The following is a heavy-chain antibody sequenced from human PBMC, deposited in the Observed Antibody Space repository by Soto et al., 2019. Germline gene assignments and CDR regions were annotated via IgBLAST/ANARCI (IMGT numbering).Heavy chain of an antibody. Sequence: GGSLILSCATSGFSFNDYAVYWVRQAPGQGLEWVAIISSDGHHQFYLDNLRGRFTVSRDNSKNTLYLQMNSLRPEDTAVYYCSRGTYYPQSSGLHADYWGPGTVVTVSS. CDR1: GFSFNDYA. CDR2: ISSDGHHQ. V-gene: IGHV3-30*03. CDR3: SRGTYYPQSSGLHADY. D-gene: IGHD3-22*01. J-gene: IGHJ4*02.